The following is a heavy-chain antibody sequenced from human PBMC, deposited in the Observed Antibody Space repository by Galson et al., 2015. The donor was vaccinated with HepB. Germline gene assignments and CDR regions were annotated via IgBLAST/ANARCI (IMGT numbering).Heavy chain of an antibody. CDR1: GFTFSDYY. CDR2: ISSSTIYT. J-gene: IGHJ4*02. D-gene: IGHD4-17*01. CDR3: ARVADSDYGDHSHFDS. Sequence: SLRLSCAASGFTFSDYYMSWIRQAPGKGLEWLSYISSSTIYTNYADSVKGRFTISRDNVKNSMYLQMTRLRAEDTAVYYCARVADSDYGDHSHFDSWGQGTLVTVSS. V-gene: IGHV3-11*06.